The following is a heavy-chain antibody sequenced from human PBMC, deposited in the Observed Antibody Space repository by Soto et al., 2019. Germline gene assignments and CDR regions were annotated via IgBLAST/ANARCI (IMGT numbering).Heavy chain of an antibody. V-gene: IGHV3-23*01. CDR3: AKDLSTLIVVVTVLDD. Sequence: EVQLLESGGGLVQPGGSLRLSCAASGFTFSSYAMSWVRQAPGKGLEWGSGISGSGGSTYYAASVKGRFTISRDNSKNTLYLQMNSLRAEDTAVYYCAKDLSTLIVVVTVLDDWGQGTLVTVSS. CDR2: ISGSGGST. CDR1: GFTFSSYA. D-gene: IGHD3-22*01. J-gene: IGHJ4*02.